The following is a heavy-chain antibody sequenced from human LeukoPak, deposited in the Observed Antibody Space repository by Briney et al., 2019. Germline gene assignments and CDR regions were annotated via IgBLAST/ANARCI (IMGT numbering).Heavy chain of an antibody. D-gene: IGHD5-12*01. CDR2: IYYSGST. CDR3: ARVRPTTRYYFDY. V-gene: IGHV4-59*01. J-gene: IGHJ4*02. CDR1: GGSISSYY. Sequence: PSETLSLTCTVSGGSISSYYWSWIRQPPGKGLEWIGYIYYSGSTNYNPSLKSRVTISVDTSKNQFSLKLSSVTAADTAVYYCARVRPTTRYYFDYWGQGTLVTVSS.